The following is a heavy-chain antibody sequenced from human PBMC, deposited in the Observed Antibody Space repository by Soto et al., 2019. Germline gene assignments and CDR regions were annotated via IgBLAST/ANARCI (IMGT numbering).Heavy chain of an antibody. CDR2: INPSGGST. CDR3: ARDLRVGATTGDYYYGMDV. V-gene: IGHV1-46*01. J-gene: IGHJ6*02. D-gene: IGHD1-26*01. CDR1: GYTFTSYY. Sequence: ASVKVSCKASGYTFTSYYMHWVRQAPGQGLEWMGIINPSGGSTSYAQKFQGRVTMTRDTSTSTVYMELSSLRSEDTAVYYCARDLRVGATTGDYYYGMDVWGQGTTVTVSS.